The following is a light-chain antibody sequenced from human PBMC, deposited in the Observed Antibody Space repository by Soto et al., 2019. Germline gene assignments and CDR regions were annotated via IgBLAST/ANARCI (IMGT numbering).Light chain of an antibody. CDR3: LQDYNYPRT. CDR2: ATS. CDR1: QGIGND. J-gene: IGKJ4*01. V-gene: IGKV1-6*01. Sequence: AIQMTQSPSSLSASVGDRVTITCRASQGIGNDLGWYQQKPGKAPKLLIYATSSLQSGVPSRFSGSGSGTDFTLTISSLQPEDFATYYWLQDYNYPRTFGGGTKVDIK.